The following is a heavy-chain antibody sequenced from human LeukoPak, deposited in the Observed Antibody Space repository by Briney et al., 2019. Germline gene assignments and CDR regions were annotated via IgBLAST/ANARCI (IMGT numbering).Heavy chain of an antibody. CDR3: ARGPYSGWYDY. Sequence: PGGSLRLSCAASGFTFSSYWMSWVRQAPGKGLEWVANIKQDGSEKYYVDPVKGRFTISRDNAKNSLYLQMNSLRAEDTAVYYCARGPYSGWYDYWGQGTLVTVSS. J-gene: IGHJ4*02. CDR2: IKQDGSEK. V-gene: IGHV3-7*01. CDR1: GFTFSSYW. D-gene: IGHD6-19*01.